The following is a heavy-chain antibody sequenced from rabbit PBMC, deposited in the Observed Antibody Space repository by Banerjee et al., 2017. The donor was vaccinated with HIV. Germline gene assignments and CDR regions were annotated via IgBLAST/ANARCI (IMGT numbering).Heavy chain of an antibody. CDR3: ARDSGYAGYAGYGYATTLNL. J-gene: IGHJ4*01. D-gene: IGHD6-1*01. Sequence: QEQLVESGGGLVTLGGSLKLTCTASGFSFSSGYYMCWVRQAPGKGLEWIACIYAGSSGSTYYASWAKGRFTISKTSSTTVTLQMTSLTAADTATYFCARDSGYAGYAGYGYATTLNLWGPGTLVT. V-gene: IGHV1S45*01. CDR2: IYAGSSGST. CDR1: GFSFSSGYY.